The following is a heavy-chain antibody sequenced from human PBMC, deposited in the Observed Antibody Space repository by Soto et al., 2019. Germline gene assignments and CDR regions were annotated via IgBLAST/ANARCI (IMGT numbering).Heavy chain of an antibody. Sequence: RASVKVSCKASGYTFTGYYMHWVRQAPGQGLEWMGWINPNSGGTNYAQKFQGWVTMTRDTSISTAYMELSRLRSDDTAVYYCARHLAGSRSYVYNGMDVWGQGTTVTVSS. CDR2: INPNSGGT. V-gene: IGHV1-2*04. D-gene: IGHD3-10*01. CDR3: ARHLAGSRSYVYNGMDV. J-gene: IGHJ6*02. CDR1: GYTFTGYY.